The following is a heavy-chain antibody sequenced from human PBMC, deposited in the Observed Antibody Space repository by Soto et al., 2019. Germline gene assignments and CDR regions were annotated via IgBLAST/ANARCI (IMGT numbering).Heavy chain of an antibody. CDR3: ARDTTIFGVALQTGFDP. D-gene: IGHD3-3*01. V-gene: IGHV4-31*03. Sequence: ASETLSLTCSVSGGSITSGGYYWNWIRQHPGKGLEWIGYIFYTGSTRYNSALQSRVSISLDSTKNHFSLTLTSVTAADTAIYYCARDTTIFGVALQTGFDPWGQGILVTVSS. J-gene: IGHJ5*02. CDR1: GGSITSGGYY. CDR2: IFYTGST.